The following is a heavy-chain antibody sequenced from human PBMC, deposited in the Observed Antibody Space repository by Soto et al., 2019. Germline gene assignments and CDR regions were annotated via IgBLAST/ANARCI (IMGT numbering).Heavy chain of an antibody. CDR2: ISYDGSNK. CDR3: AKDLGSGKPYYYYAMDV. V-gene: IGHV3-30*18. D-gene: IGHD3-10*01. J-gene: IGHJ6*02. Sequence: QVQLVESGGGVVQPGRSLRLSCAASGFIFSKYGMHWVRQAPGKGLEWVAVISYDGSNKYYAESVKGRFIISRDKSENTLYLQMNSLSAEDTALYYCAKDLGSGKPYYYYAMDVWGQGTTVTVSS. CDR1: GFIFSKYG.